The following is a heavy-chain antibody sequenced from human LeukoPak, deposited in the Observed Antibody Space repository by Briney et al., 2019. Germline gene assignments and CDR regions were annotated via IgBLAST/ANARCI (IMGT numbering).Heavy chain of an antibody. D-gene: IGHD2-15*01. CDR1: GFTFSSYE. J-gene: IGHJ3*02. Sequence: PGGSLRLSCAASGFTFSSYEMNWVRQPPGKGLEWIGSIYYSGSTYYNPSLKSRVTISVDTSKNQFSLKLSSVTAADTAVYYCARQKVVDAFDIWGQGTMVTVSS. V-gene: IGHV4-39*01. CDR2: IYYSGST. CDR3: ARQKVVDAFDI.